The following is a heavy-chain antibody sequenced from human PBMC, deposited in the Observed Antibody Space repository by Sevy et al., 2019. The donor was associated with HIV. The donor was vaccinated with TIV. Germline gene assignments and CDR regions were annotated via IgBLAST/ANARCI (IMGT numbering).Heavy chain of an antibody. Sequence: GGSLRLSCAASGFTFDDYTMHWVRQAPGKGLEWVSLISWDGGSTYYADSVKGRFTISRDNSKNSLYLQMNSLRTEDTALYYCAKVLIDRVGIAVAGTSYGMDVWGQGTTVTVSS. J-gene: IGHJ6*02. V-gene: IGHV3-43*01. CDR2: ISWDGGST. D-gene: IGHD6-19*01. CDR3: AKVLIDRVGIAVAGTSYGMDV. CDR1: GFTFDDYT.